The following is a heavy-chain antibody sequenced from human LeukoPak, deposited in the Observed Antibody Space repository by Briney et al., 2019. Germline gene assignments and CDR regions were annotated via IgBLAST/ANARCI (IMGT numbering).Heavy chain of an antibody. D-gene: IGHD1-20*01. CDR3: ARVGNWNRRPQFDY. J-gene: IGHJ4*02. CDR1: GFTFSSYS. CDR2: ISSSSSYI. V-gene: IGHV3-21*01. Sequence: GGSLRLSCAASGFTFSSYSMNWVRQAPGKGLEWVSSISSSSSYIYYADSVKGRFTISRDNAKNSLYLQMNSLRAEDTAVYYCARVGNWNRRPQFDYWGQGTLVTVSS.